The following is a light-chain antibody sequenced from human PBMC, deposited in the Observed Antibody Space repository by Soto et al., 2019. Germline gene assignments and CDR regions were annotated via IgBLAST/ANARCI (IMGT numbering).Light chain of an antibody. CDR1: SNDVGNYNL. Sequence: ALTQPASVSGSPGQSITISCTGTSNDVGNYNLVSCFQRHPGKVPKLMIYEGSKRPSGLSNRFSGSKSGNTASLTISGLQAKDEADYYCCSYAGGSTSLFGGGTKLTVL. V-gene: IGLV2-23*01. CDR3: CSYAGGSTSL. CDR2: EGS. J-gene: IGLJ2*01.